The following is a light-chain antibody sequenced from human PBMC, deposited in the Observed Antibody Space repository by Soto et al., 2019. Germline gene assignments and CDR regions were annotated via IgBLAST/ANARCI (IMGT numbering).Light chain of an antibody. CDR1: SSNIGAGYD. CDR3: QSYDSSLSAPV. Sequence: QAVVTQPPSVSGAPGQRVTISCTGSSSNIGAGYDVHWYRQLPGTPPKLLIYGNINRPSGVADRFSGSNSGTSASLAITGLQAEDEADYYCQSYDSSLSAPVFGGGTKLTVL. V-gene: IGLV1-40*01. CDR2: GNI. J-gene: IGLJ2*01.